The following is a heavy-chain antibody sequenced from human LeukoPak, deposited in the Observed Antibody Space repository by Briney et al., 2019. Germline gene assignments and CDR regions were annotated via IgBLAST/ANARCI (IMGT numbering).Heavy chain of an antibody. CDR1: GGSFSGYY. Sequence: SETLSLTCAVYGGSFSGYYLSWIRQPPGKGLEWIGEINHSGSTNYNPSLKSRVTISVDTSKNQFSLKLSSVTAADTAVYYCAREGDGLTLDYWGQGTLVTVPS. CDR3: AREGDGLTLDY. CDR2: INHSGST. V-gene: IGHV4-34*01. J-gene: IGHJ4*02. D-gene: IGHD5-24*01.